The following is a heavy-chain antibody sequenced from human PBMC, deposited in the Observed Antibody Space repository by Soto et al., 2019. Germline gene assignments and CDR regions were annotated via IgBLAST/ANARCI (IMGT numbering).Heavy chain of an antibody. V-gene: IGHV5-10-1*01. Sequence: GESLKISCKGSGYSFTSYWISWVRQMPGKGLEWMGRIDPSDSYTNYSPSFQCHVTISADKSISTAYLQWSSLKASDTAMYYCASSTGGDDVAYYYGMDVWGQGTTATVSS. CDR1: GYSFTSYW. D-gene: IGHD2-2*01. CDR2: IDPSDSYT. J-gene: IGHJ6*02. CDR3: ASSTGGDDVAYYYGMDV.